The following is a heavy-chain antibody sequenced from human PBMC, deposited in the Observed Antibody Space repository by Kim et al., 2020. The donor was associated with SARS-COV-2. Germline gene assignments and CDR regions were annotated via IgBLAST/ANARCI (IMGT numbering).Heavy chain of an antibody. CDR2: ISYDGSNK. D-gene: IGHD3-16*02. Sequence: GGSLRLSCAASGFTFSSYGMHWVRQAPGKGLEWVAVISYDGSNKYYADSVKGRFTISRDNSKNTLYLQMNSLRAEDTAVYYCARDGGDYVWGSYRLPDYWGQGTLVTVSS. CDR1: GFTFSSYG. V-gene: IGHV3-33*05. CDR3: ARDGGDYVWGSYRLPDY. J-gene: IGHJ4*02.